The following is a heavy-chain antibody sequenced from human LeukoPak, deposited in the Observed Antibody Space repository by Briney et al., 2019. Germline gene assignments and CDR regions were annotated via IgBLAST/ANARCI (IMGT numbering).Heavy chain of an antibody. CDR1: GFTFSSYD. D-gene: IGHD1-26*01. V-gene: IGHV3-13*01. Sequence: GGSLRLSCAASGFTFSSYDMHWVRQARGKGLEWVSAIGTAGDTYYPGSVKGRFTISRENAKNSLYLQMNSLRAGDTAVYYCAAGVPETSGSLDYWGQGTLVTVSS. J-gene: IGHJ4*02. CDR2: IGTAGDT. CDR3: AAGVPETSGSLDY.